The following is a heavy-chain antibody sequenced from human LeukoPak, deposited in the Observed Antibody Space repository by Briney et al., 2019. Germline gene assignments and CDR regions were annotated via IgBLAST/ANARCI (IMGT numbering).Heavy chain of an antibody. Sequence: ASVKVSCKASGYTFTSYGIRWVRQAPGQGLEWMGWISAYNGNTNYAQKLQGRVTMTTDTSTSTAYMELRSLRSDDTAVYYCAKSPPAPTIFGVANYYYYMDVWGKGTTVTVSS. D-gene: IGHD3-3*01. J-gene: IGHJ6*03. CDR3: AKSPPAPTIFGVANYYYYMDV. V-gene: IGHV1-18*01. CDR2: ISAYNGNT. CDR1: GYTFTSYG.